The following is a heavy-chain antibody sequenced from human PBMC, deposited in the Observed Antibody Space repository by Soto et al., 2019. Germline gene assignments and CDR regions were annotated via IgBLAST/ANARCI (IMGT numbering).Heavy chain of an antibody. Sequence: ASVKVSCKASGNSFTTHGISWVRRAPGHGLEWMGWISAYNGDTHYVQRFQGRLTMTTDTSTSTAYMELKSLTSDDTAVYYCARDPPFSGILRGTPLMDVWGQGTTVTVSS. CDR3: ARDPPFSGILRGTPLMDV. J-gene: IGHJ6*02. D-gene: IGHD4-17*01. V-gene: IGHV1-18*04. CDR2: ISAYNGDT. CDR1: GNSFTTHG.